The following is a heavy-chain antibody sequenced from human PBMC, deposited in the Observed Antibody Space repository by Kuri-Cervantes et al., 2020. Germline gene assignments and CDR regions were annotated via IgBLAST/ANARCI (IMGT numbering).Heavy chain of an antibody. D-gene: IGHD5-12*01. CDR3: ARLRGVATGPGFDY. V-gene: IGHV1-8*01. CDR2: MNPNSGNT. Sequence: ASVKVSCKASGYTFTSYDINWVRQATGQGLEWMGWMNPNSGNTGYAQKFQGRVTMTRNTSISTAYMELSSLRSEGTAVYYCARLRGVATGPGFDYWGQGTLVTVSS. J-gene: IGHJ4*02. CDR1: GYTFTSYD.